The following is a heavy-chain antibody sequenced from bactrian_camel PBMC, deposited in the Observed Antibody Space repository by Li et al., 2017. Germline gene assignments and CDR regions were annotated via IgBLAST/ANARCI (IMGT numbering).Heavy chain of an antibody. CDR3: AAEVFPCRSYSDYAEH. Sequence: VQLVESGGGSVQAGGSLRLSCAASGYTYSTYCMGWFRQPPGKKREGVAIIDSDGSTGYEDSVKGRFTISRDNAKNTIYLQMNDLQPDDSAVYYCAAEVFPCRSYSDYAEHWGQGTQVTVS. CDR2: IIDSDGST. D-gene: IGHD4*01. J-gene: IGHJ4*01. V-gene: IGHV3S44*01. CDR1: GYTYSTYC.